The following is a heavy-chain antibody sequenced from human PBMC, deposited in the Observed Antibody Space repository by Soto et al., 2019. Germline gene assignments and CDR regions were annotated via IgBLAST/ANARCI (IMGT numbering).Heavy chain of an antibody. CDR3: AKAVGVYYYYGMDV. CDR1: GFTFSNYA. D-gene: IGHD3-3*01. V-gene: IGHV3-23*01. CDR2: ISGSGGST. J-gene: IGHJ6*02. Sequence: EVQLLESGGGLVQPGGSLRLSCAASGFTFSNYAMSWVRQAPGKGLEWVSGISGSGGSTDYADSVKGRFTISRDNAKTTLYVQMNSLRVEDTAVYYCAKAVGVYYYYGMDVGGQGTTVT.